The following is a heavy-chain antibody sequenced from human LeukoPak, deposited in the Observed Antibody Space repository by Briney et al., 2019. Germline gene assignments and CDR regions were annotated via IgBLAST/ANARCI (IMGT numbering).Heavy chain of an antibody. Sequence: SETLSLTCTVSGGSISSYYWSWIRQPPGKGLEWIGRIYAGGNTDHNPSLKSRVTMSVDSSKNQFSLRLSSVTAADTAVYYCAREHKVYDGDGYYYGYWGQGTLVTVSS. CDR1: GGSISSYY. CDR2: IYAGGNT. CDR3: AREHKVYDGDGYYYGY. J-gene: IGHJ4*02. D-gene: IGHD2-21*02. V-gene: IGHV4-4*07.